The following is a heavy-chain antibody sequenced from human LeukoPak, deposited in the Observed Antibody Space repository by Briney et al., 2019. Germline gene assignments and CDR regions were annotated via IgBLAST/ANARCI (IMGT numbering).Heavy chain of an antibody. J-gene: IGHJ4*02. CDR3: ARGGTSGSY. CDR1: GFTFSSYA. D-gene: IGHD1-26*01. V-gene: IGHV3-30-3*01. CDR2: ISYDGSNK. Sequence: GSLRLSCAASGFTFSSYAMHWVRQAPGKGLEWVAVISYDGSNKYYADSVKGRFTISRDNSKNTLYLQMSSLRAEDTAVYYCARGGTSGSYWGQGTLVTVSS.